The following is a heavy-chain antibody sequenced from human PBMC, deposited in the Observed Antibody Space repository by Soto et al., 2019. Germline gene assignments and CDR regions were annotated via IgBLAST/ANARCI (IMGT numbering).Heavy chain of an antibody. Sequence: EVQLVASGGGLVQPGGSLRLSCVASGFTVSSKYMSWVRQAPGKGLEWVSVIYSGGSTDYADSVKGRFTISRDNSKNTLYLQMNSLRAEDTAVYYCARGKEYDVYNGEDYWGQGTLVTVSS. J-gene: IGHJ4*02. CDR3: ARGKEYDVYNGEDY. V-gene: IGHV3-66*01. CDR2: IYSGGST. D-gene: IGHD3-10*01. CDR1: GFTVSSKY.